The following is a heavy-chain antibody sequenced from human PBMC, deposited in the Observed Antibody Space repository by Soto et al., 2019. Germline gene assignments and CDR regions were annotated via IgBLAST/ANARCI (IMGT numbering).Heavy chain of an antibody. CDR1: GFTCNNYG. J-gene: IGHJ3*01. Sequence: QVQLVESGGGVVQPGTSLRLSCAASGFTCNNYGMHWVRQAPGTGLEWVAAISSHGSDKYYADSVKGRLTISRDNSKNSLYLQLHSLRAEDTAVYYWAKDQGIAASHGIDWGQGTMVTVSS. CDR3: AKDQGIAASHGID. V-gene: IGHV3-30*18. D-gene: IGHD6-13*01. CDR2: ISSHGSDK.